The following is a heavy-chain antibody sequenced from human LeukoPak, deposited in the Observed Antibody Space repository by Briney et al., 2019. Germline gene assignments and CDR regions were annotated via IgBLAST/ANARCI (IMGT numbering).Heavy chain of an antibody. D-gene: IGHD5-12*01. CDR3: AKNPYEYYFDY. CDR1: GYTLTGSY. Sequence: ASVKVSCKASGYTLTGSYMHWLRQAPGQGLEWMGWINPNSGDTNYAQKFQGRVTMTRDTSISTAYMELSRLTSDGTAVYYCAKNPYEYYFDYWGQGTLVTVSS. CDR2: INPNSGDT. J-gene: IGHJ4*02. V-gene: IGHV1-2*02.